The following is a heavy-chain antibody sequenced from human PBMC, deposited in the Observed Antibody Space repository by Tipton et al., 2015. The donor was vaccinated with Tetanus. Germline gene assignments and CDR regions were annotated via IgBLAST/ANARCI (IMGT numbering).Heavy chain of an antibody. CDR3: ARDRGSSSPQYSFDS. CDR2: IYYSGST. V-gene: IGHV4-61*01. J-gene: IGHJ4*02. CDR1: GGSVSSGSYY. D-gene: IGHD6-6*01. Sequence: TLSLTCTVSGGSVSSGSYYWSWIRQPPGKGLEWIGYIYYSGSTNYNPPPKSRVTISVDTSKNQFSLKLSSVTAADTAVYYCARDRGSSSPQYSFDSWGQGPLVPVSS.